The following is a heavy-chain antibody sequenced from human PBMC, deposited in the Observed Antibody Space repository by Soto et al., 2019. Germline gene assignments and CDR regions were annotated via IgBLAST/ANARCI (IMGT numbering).Heavy chain of an antibody. J-gene: IGHJ6*04. D-gene: IGHD3-10*01. CDR1: GYSFTTYG. V-gene: IGHV1-18*01. CDR3: AREASRTYYYYGMDV. CDR2: ISTYNGDT. Sequence: QVQLVQSGAEVKKPGASVKVSCKASGYSFTTYGIDWVRQAPGQGLEGMGWISTYNGDTDYAQNLQGRVSMTTDTPATTAYMELRSLRSDDTAVYYCAREASRTYYYYGMDVWGKGTPVSFSS.